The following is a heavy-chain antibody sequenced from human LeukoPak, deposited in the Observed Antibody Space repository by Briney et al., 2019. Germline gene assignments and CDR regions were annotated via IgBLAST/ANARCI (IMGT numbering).Heavy chain of an antibody. CDR1: GGSISSYY. Sequence: SETLSLTCTVSGGSISSYYWSWIRQPPGKGLEWIGYIYYSGSTNYNPSLESRVTISVDTSKNQFSLKLSSVTAADTAVYYCARLFRGGYYYYGMDVWGQGTTVTVSS. V-gene: IGHV4-59*08. CDR2: IYYSGST. CDR3: ARLFRGGYYYYGMDV. J-gene: IGHJ6*02. D-gene: IGHD3-10*01.